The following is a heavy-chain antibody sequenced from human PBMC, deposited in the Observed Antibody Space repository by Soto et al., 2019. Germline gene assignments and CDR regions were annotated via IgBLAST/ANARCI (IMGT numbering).Heavy chain of an antibody. D-gene: IGHD3-16*02. V-gene: IGHV3-23*01. CDR3: AKTNRIYDYIWGSYREPYDAFDI. Sequence: EVQLLESGGGLVQPGGSLRLSCAASGFTFSSYAMSWVRQAPGKGLEWVSAISGSGGSTYYADSVKGRFTISRDNSKNTLYLQMNSLRAEDTAVYYCAKTNRIYDYIWGSYREPYDAFDIWGQGTMVTVSS. CDR1: GFTFSSYA. J-gene: IGHJ3*02. CDR2: ISGSGGST.